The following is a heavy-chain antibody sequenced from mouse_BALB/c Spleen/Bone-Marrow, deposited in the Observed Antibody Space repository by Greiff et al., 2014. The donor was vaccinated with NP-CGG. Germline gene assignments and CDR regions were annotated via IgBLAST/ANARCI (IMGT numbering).Heavy chain of an antibody. D-gene: IGHD3-2*01. CDR3: ARSGDSSGYGFAY. CDR1: GFTFRSYD. J-gene: IGHJ3*01. V-gene: IGHV1S56*01. Sequence: QVHVQQSGPELVKPGALVKISCKASGFTFRSYDINWVKQRPGQGLEWIGWIYPGDGSTEYNEKFKGKATLTADKSSSTAYMQLSSLTSDNSAVYFCARSGDSSGYGFAYWGQGTLVTVSA. CDR2: IYPGDGST.